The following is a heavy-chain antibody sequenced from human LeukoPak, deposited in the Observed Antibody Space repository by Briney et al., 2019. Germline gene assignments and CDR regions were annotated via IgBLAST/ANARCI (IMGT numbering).Heavy chain of an antibody. D-gene: IGHD5-12*01. CDR2: IIPIFGTT. CDR3: ARGDSGYDYGFDN. V-gene: IGHV1-69*05. J-gene: IGHJ4*02. CDR1: GYTFTSYD. Sequence: SVKVSCKASGYTFTSYDINWVRQAPGQGLEWVGGIIPIFGTTNYAQKFQGRVTITTDESTSTGYMELGSLRSDDTAVYYCARGDSGYDYGFDNWGQGTLVTVSS.